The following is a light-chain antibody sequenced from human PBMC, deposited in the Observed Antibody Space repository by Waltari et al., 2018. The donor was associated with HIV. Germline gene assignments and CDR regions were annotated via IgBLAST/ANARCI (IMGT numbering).Light chain of an antibody. CDR1: NIGSRD. Sequence: SYVLTQPPSITVAPGKTAKITCGGKNIGSRDVHWYQQNPGQAPILVIYHDDDRPSGIPERFSGSNSDNTATLTINRVEVGDEADYYCQVWDSGSDHVFGSGTTVTVL. CDR2: HDD. V-gene: IGLV3-21*01. CDR3: QVWDSGSDHV. J-gene: IGLJ1*01.